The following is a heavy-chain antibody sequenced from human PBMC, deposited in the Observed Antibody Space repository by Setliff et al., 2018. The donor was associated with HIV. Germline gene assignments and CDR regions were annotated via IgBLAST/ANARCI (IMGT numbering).Heavy chain of an antibody. CDR3: ARAADYHDSSGYWAPPRYFDY. J-gene: IGHJ4*02. CDR2: IYYTGIP. Sequence: PSETLSLTCTVSGGSISSHYWSWIRQPPGKGLEWVGLIYYTGIPTYNPSLSRRVTISVDTSKKQFSLKLSSVSAADTAVYYCARAADYHDSSGYWAPPRYFDYWGQGTLVTVSS. CDR1: GGSISSHY. D-gene: IGHD3-22*01. V-gene: IGHV4-59*11.